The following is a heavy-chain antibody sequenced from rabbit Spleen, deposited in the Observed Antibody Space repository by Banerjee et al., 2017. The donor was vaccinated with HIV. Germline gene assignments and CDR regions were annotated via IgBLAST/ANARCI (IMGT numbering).Heavy chain of an antibody. V-gene: IGHV1S45*01. Sequence: QEQLEESGGDLVKPEGSLTLTCSASGFSFSGHYYMSWVRQAPGKGLEWIGCIDTGSGGNTYYATWAKGRFTISETSSTTMTLQMTSLTAADTATYFCARDLDGVIGWNFGWWGPGTLVTVS. J-gene: IGHJ4*01. D-gene: IGHD2-1*01. CDR3: ARDLDGVIGWNFGW. CDR1: GFSFSGHYY. CDR2: IDTGSGGNT.